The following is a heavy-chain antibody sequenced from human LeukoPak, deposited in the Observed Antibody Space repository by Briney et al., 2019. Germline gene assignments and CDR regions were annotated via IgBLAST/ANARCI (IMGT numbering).Heavy chain of an antibody. J-gene: IGHJ3*02. CDR1: GFTFDDYA. Sequence: TGRSLRLSCAASGFTFDDYAMHWVRQAPGKGLEWVSGISWNSGSIGYADSVKGRFTISRDNAKNSLYLQMNSLRAEDMALYYCAKDVAAAGTEAFDIWGQGTMVTVSS. V-gene: IGHV3-9*03. CDR2: ISWNSGSI. CDR3: AKDVAAAGTEAFDI. D-gene: IGHD6-13*01.